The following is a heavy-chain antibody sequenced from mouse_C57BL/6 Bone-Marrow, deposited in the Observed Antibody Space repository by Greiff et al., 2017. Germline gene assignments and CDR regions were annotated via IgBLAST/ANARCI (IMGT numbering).Heavy chain of an antibody. CDR2: IHPNSGST. V-gene: IGHV1-64*01. D-gene: IGHD3-2*02. CDR1: GYTFTSYW. J-gene: IGHJ3*01. CDR3: ARSGTAQAAWFAY. Sequence: QVQLQQPGAELVKPGASVKLSCKASGYTFTSYWMHWVKQRPGQGLEWIGMIHPNSGSTNYNEKFKSKATLTVDKSSSTAYMQLSSRTSEDSAVYYCARSGTAQAAWFAYWGQGTLVTGSA.